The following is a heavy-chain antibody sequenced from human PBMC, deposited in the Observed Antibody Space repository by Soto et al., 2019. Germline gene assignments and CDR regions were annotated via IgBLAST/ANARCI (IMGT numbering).Heavy chain of an antibody. Sequence: QVQLQQWGAGLLKPSETLSLTCAVYGGSFSGYYWTWIRQPPGTGLEWIGEINHSGSTNYNPSVKSRVTISVDTSKNQSSLKLPSVTAADTALYYCARDKITGLFDYWGQGTLVTVSS. J-gene: IGHJ4*02. CDR3: ARDKITGLFDY. CDR1: GGSFSGYY. D-gene: IGHD2-8*02. V-gene: IGHV4-34*01. CDR2: INHSGST.